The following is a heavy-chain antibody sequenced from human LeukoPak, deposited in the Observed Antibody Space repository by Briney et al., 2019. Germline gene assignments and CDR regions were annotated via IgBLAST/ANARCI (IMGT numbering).Heavy chain of an antibody. V-gene: IGHV1-18*01. CDR1: GYTFTSYG. D-gene: IGHD6-6*01. CDR3: ARISRSIAARPPSPPFDY. CDR2: ISAYNGNT. Sequence: ASVKVSCKASGYTFTSYGISWVRQAPGQGLEWMGWISAYNGNTNYAQKLQGRVTMTTDTSTSTAYMELRSLRSDDTAVYYCARISRSIAARPPSPPFDYWGQGTLVTVSS. J-gene: IGHJ4*02.